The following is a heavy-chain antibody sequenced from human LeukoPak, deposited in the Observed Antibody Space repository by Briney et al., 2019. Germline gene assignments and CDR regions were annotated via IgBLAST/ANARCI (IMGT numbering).Heavy chain of an antibody. D-gene: IGHD6-19*01. CDR1: GFTFSSYA. Sequence: GGSLRLSCAASGFTFSSYAMSWVRQAPGKGLEWVSSISDSGGRTYHADSVKGRFTISRDNSKNTLFLQMNSLRAEDTAVYYCAKALSWLVGYYFDYWGQGTLVTVSS. CDR2: ISDSGGRT. J-gene: IGHJ4*02. CDR3: AKALSWLVGYYFDY. V-gene: IGHV3-23*01.